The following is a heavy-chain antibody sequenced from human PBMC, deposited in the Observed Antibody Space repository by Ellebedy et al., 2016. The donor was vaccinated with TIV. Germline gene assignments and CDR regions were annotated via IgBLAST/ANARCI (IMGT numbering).Heavy chain of an antibody. CDR2: IFSAGST. CDR1: GITVSNNY. CDR3: ARDKGEVAGGNPYGMDV. V-gene: IGHV3-53*01. D-gene: IGHD6-13*01. Sequence: GESLKISXSAHGITVSNNYMTWVRQAPGKGPECVAVIFSAGSTFYTDSVKGRFTISRDTSKNTIFLQMNSLRAEDTAIYYCARDKGEVAGGNPYGMDVWGQGTTATVSS. J-gene: IGHJ6*02.